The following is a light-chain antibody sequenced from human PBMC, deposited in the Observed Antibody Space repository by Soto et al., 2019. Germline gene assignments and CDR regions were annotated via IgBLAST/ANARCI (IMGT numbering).Light chain of an antibody. J-gene: IGLJ1*01. Sequence: QSVLTQPASVSGSPGQSITISCTGTSSDVGGYNYVSWYQQYPGKAPKLMIYGVTNRPSGVSNRFSGSKTGNTASPTISGLQAEDEAYYYCFSHRGGDSHVFGTGTKVTVL. CDR2: GVT. V-gene: IGLV2-14*01. CDR3: FSHRGGDSHV. CDR1: SSDVGGYNY.